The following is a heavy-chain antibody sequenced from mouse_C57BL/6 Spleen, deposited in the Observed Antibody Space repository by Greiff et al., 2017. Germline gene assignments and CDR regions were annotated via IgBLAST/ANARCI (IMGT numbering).Heavy chain of an antibody. CDR3: ARSYDYYAMDY. J-gene: IGHJ4*01. D-gene: IGHD2-10*02. CDR1: GYAFTNYL. V-gene: IGHV1-54*01. Sequence: QVQLKESGAELVRPGTSVKVSCKASGYAFTNYLIEWVKQRPGQGLEWIGVINPGSGGTIYNEKFKGKATLTADKSSSTAYMQHSSLTSEDSAVYFCARSYDYYAMDYWGQGTSVTVSS. CDR2: INPGSGGT.